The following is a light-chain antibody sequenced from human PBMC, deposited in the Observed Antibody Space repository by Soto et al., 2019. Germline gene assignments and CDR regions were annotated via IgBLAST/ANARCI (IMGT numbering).Light chain of an antibody. Sequence: DIQMTQSPSTLSASVGDRVTITCRASQSISSWLDWYQQKPGKAPKLLIYDASSLESGVPSRFSGIGSGTEFTLTIISLQPDDFATYYCQQYNSYSPFFGQGTKLEIK. CDR3: QQYNSYSPF. CDR2: DAS. V-gene: IGKV1-5*01. J-gene: IGKJ2*01. CDR1: QSISSW.